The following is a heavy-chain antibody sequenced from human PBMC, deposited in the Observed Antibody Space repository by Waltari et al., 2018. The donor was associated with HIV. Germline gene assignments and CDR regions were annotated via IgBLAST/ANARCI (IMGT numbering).Heavy chain of an antibody. V-gene: IGHV3-23*01. CDR2: ISGNGGST. D-gene: IGHD3-10*01. CDR1: GFTFSSSA. J-gene: IGHJ4*02. CDR3: AKGGIVMGRELVSY. Sequence: EVQLLESGGGLVQPGGSLRLPCAASGFTFSSSAMTWVRQAPGKGREWVSAISGNGGSTYYADSVKGRFTISRDNSKNTVYLQMSSLRAEDTAVYYCAKGGIVMGRELVSYWGQGTLVTVSS.